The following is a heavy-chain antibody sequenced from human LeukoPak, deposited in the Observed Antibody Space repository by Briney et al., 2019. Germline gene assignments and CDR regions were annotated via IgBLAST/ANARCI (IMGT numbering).Heavy chain of an antibody. Sequence: PGRSLRLSCAASGFTFDDYAMHWVRQAPGKGLVWVSRITNDGSSTTYADSVKGRFTISRDNSKNTLYLQMNSLRAEDTAVYYCAKDEGRAVAGTFDYWGQGTLVTVSS. CDR3: AKDEGRAVAGTFDY. J-gene: IGHJ4*02. D-gene: IGHD6-19*01. V-gene: IGHV3-23*01. CDR1: GFTFDDYA. CDR2: ITNDGSST.